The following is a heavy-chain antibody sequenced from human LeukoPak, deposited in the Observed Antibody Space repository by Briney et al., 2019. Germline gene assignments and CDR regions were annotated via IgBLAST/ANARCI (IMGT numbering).Heavy chain of an antibody. CDR2: ISGSGHDI. CDR3: AGWGLSETYLIFDY. V-gene: IGHV3-11*04. Sequence: PGGSLRLSCAASGFTFSDSYMTWVRQAPGKGVEWVAYISGSGHDINYSDSVKGRFTISRDNAKNSLYLQMNSLRAEDTAVYYCAGWGLSETYLIFDYWGQGTLVTVSS. J-gene: IGHJ4*02. CDR1: GFTFSDSY. D-gene: IGHD3-10*01.